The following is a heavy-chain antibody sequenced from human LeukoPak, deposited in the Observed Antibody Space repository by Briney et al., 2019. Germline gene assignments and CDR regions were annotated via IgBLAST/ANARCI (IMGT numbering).Heavy chain of an antibody. J-gene: IGHJ6*03. Sequence: GGSLGLSCAASGINFTSHAMSWVRQAPGKGLEWVSLISGSGGHTFYGDSVKGRFTISRDNSKDTFYLQMNSLRAEDTAVYYCAKGGAATMRDGYNYYYYYMEVWGRGTTVTVSS. CDR2: ISGSGGHT. V-gene: IGHV3-23*01. CDR1: GINFTSHA. CDR3: AKGGAATMRDGYNYYYYYMEV. D-gene: IGHD5-24*01.